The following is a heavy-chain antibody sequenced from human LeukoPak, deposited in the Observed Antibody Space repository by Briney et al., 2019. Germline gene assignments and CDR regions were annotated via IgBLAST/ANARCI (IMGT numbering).Heavy chain of an antibody. CDR2: IYYSGST. CDR3: ARGPSLRWYQVRGNDY. CDR1: GGSISSDNSY. V-gene: IGHV4-39*01. Sequence: PSETLSLTCTVSGGSISSDNSYWSWIRQPPGKGLEWIGNIYYSGSTYYNPSLNSRVTISVDTSKNQFSLRLDSVTAADTAVYYCARGPSLRWYQVRGNDYWGQGTLVTVSS. J-gene: IGHJ4*02. D-gene: IGHD4-23*01.